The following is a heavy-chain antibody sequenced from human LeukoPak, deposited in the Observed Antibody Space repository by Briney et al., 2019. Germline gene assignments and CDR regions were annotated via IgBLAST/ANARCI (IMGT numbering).Heavy chain of an antibody. Sequence: SVKVSCKAAGGAFSSYAFSWVRQAPGQGLEWIGGLIPMFRTPNYAQKFLGRVTITTDESTSTAYMELTSLGADDTAVYYCARDSTGTTWQLDYWGQGTLVTVSS. CDR3: ARDSTGTTWQLDY. V-gene: IGHV1-69*05. CDR1: GGAFSSYA. D-gene: IGHD1-1*01. CDR2: LIPMFRTP. J-gene: IGHJ4*02.